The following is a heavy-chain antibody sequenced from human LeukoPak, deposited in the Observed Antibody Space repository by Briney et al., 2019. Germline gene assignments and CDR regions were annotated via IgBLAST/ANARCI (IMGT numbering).Heavy chain of an antibody. V-gene: IGHV5-51*01. CDR1: GYSFTSYW. CDR2: IFPGDSDT. J-gene: IGHJ4*02. Sequence: GESLKISCKGSGYSFTSYWIGWVRQLPGKRREWWGLIFPGDSDTRSSPYFQGQVTISADKSISTAYLQWSSLKASDTAMYYCARHTVAGLDYGGQGTLVTVST. CDR3: ARHTVAGLDY. D-gene: IGHD6-19*01.